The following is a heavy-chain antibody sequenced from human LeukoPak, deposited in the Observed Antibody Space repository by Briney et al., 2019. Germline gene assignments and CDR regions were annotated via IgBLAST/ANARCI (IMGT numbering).Heavy chain of an antibody. CDR3: ARAEYSYYYYYMDV. D-gene: IGHD5-18*01. Sequence: ASVKVSCKASGYTFTGYYMHCVRQAPGQGLEWMGRINPNSGGTNYAQKFQGRVTMTRDTSISTAYMELSRLRSDDTAVYYCARAEYSYYYYYMDVWGKGTTVTVSS. CDR1: GYTFTGYY. CDR2: INPNSGGT. J-gene: IGHJ6*03. V-gene: IGHV1-2*06.